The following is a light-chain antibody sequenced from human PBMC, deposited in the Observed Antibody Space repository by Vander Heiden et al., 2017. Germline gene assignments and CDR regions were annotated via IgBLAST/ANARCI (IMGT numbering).Light chain of an antibody. J-gene: IGLJ1*01. CDR1: NIGSKS. CDR2: DDD. CDR3: QVWDSSDHSV. V-gene: IGLV3-21*03. Sequence: SYVLTQPPSVSVAPGKTARITWGGYNIGSKSVHWYQQRPGQAPVLVVYDDDVRPSGIPERFSASNSGSTATLTISGVEAGDEADYYCQVWDSSDHSVFGTGTKVTVL.